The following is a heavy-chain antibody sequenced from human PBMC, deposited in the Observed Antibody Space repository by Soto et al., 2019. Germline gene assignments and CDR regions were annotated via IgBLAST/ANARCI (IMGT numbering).Heavy chain of an antibody. V-gene: IGHV3-21*01. D-gene: IGHD1-1*01. Sequence: PGGSLRLSCVASGFNFGTYSLYWVRRAPGRGLEWLASISSGSRYIYYADSVRGRFTISRDDAKNSVFLQMNSLRADDSAVYYCTTRGLSRTEDYWGQGTLVTVSS. CDR1: GFNFGTYS. CDR2: ISSGSRYI. CDR3: TTRGLSRTEDY. J-gene: IGHJ4*02.